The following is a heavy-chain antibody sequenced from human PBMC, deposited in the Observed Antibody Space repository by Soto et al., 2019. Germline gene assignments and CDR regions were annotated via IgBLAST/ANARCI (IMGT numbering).Heavy chain of an antibody. CDR1: GGSISSYY. J-gene: IGHJ4*02. CDR3: TTDFFSNGYNF. Sequence: SETLSLTCTVSGGSISSYYWSWIRQPPGKGLEWIGYFYYSGSTNYNPFLKSRVTISVDTSKNQFSLKLSSVTAADTALYYCTTDFFSNGYNFWGQGTLVTVSS. D-gene: IGHD3-22*01. CDR2: FYYSGST. V-gene: IGHV4-59*12.